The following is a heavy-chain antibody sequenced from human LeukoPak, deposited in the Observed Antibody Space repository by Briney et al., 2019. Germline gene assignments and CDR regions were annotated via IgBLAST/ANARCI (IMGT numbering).Heavy chain of an antibody. CDR2: RFYTENA. D-gene: IGHD3-3*01. CDR1: GGSITSYY. CDR3: ARAPIFGIVYNWFDP. Sequence: SETLSLTCSVSGGSITSYYWSWIRQSPGKGLEGIGYRFYTENANYNPSLKSRVTISVDTSKKQFFLELTSVTTADTAVYYCARAPIFGIVYNWFDPWGQGTLVTVSS. J-gene: IGHJ5*02. V-gene: IGHV4-59*01.